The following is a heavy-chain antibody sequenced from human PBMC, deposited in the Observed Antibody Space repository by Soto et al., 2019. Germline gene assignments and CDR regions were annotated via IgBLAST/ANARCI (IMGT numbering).Heavy chain of an antibody. Sequence: ASVKVSCKVSGYTLTELSMHWLLQAPGKGLEWMGGFDPEDGETIYAQKFQGRVTMTEDTSTGTAYMELSSLRSEDTAVYYCARREYDILTGSFQHFDYWGQGTLVTVSS. CDR2: FDPEDGET. D-gene: IGHD3-9*01. CDR1: GYTLTELS. CDR3: ARREYDILTGSFQHFDY. V-gene: IGHV1-24*01. J-gene: IGHJ4*02.